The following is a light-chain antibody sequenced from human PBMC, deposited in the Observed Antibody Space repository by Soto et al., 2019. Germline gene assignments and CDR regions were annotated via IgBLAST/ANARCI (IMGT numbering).Light chain of an antibody. Sequence: EIVLTQSPGTLSLSPGERVTLSCRASQSISNSYVAWHQQKSGQAPRLLMYGASNRATGTPDRFSGSGSGTDFTLTISRLEPEDFAVYFCQQYVSRPLTFGGGTKVEIK. V-gene: IGKV3-20*01. CDR1: QSISNSY. CDR2: GAS. CDR3: QQYVSRPLT. J-gene: IGKJ4*01.